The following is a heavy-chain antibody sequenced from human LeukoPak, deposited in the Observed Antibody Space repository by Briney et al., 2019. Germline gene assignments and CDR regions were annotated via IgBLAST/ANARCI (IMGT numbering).Heavy chain of an antibody. Sequence: ASVKVFCKASGYTFTSYYMHWVRQAPGQGLEWMGIINPSGGSTSYAQKFQGRVTMTRDTSTSTVYMELSSLRSEDTAVYYCARGGGGCTNGVCPTDAFDIWGQGTMVTVSS. D-gene: IGHD2-8*01. V-gene: IGHV1-46*01. J-gene: IGHJ3*02. CDR2: INPSGGST. CDR1: GYTFTSYY. CDR3: ARGGGGCTNGVCPTDAFDI.